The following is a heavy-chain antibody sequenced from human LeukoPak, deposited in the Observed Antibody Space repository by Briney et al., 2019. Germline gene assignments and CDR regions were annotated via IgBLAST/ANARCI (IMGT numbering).Heavy chain of an antibody. CDR2: ISYDGSNK. CDR3: VTTFPSSGWYFWQLDY. V-gene: IGHV3-30*03. J-gene: IGHJ4*02. Sequence: PGGSLRLSCAASGFTFSSYGMHWVRQAPGKGLEWVAVISYDGSNKYYADSVKGRFTISRDNSKNTLYLQMNSLRAEDTAVYYCVTTFPSSGWYFWQLDYWGQGTLVTVSS. CDR1: GFTFSSYG. D-gene: IGHD6-19*01.